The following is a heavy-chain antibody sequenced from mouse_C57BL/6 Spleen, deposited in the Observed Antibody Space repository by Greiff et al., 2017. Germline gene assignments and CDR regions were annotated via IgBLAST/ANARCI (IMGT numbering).Heavy chain of an antibody. CDR2: IDPSDSET. CDR1: GYTFTSYW. V-gene: IGHV1-52*01. Sequence: QVQLQQPGAELVRPGSSVKLSCKASGYTFTSYWMHWVKQRPIQGLEWIGNIDPSDSETHYNQKFKDKATLTVNKSSSTDYMQLSSLSSEDSAVYYCAKDYSNYFYFDYWGKGTTLTVSS. J-gene: IGHJ2*01. D-gene: IGHD2-5*01. CDR3: AKDYSNYFYFDY.